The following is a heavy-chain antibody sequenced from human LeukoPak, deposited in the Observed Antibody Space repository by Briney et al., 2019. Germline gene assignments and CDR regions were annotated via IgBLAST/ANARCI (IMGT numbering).Heavy chain of an antibody. J-gene: IGHJ4*02. Sequence: SVKVSCKASGGTFSSYAISWVRQAPGQGLEWMGRIIPILGIANYAQKFQGRVTITADKSTSTAYMELSSLRSEDTAVYYCARGPSIAVAGYFDYWGQGTLVTVSS. CDR1: GGTFSSYA. D-gene: IGHD6-19*01. CDR2: IIPILGIA. V-gene: IGHV1-69*04. CDR3: ARGPSIAVAGYFDY.